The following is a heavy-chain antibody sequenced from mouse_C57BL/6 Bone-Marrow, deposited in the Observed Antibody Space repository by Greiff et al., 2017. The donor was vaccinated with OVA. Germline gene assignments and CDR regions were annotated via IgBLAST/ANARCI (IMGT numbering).Heavy chain of an antibody. J-gene: IGHJ3*01. Sequence: VQLVESGPGLVQPSQSLSITCTVSGFSLTSYGVHWVRQSPGKGLEWLGVIWSGGSTDYNAAFISRLSISKDNSKSQVFFKMNSLQADDTAIYYCARLGLLLTFAYWGQGTLVTVSA. CDR1: GFSLTSYG. CDR2: IWSGGST. V-gene: IGHV2-2*01. D-gene: IGHD2-3*01. CDR3: ARLGLLLTFAY.